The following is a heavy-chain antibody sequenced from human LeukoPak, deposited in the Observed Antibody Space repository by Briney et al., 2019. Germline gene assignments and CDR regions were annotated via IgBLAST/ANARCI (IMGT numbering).Heavy chain of an antibody. V-gene: IGHV3-7*01. CDR1: GFTFSSYW. Sequence: GGSLRLSCAASGFTFSSYWMSWVRQAPGKGLEWVANIKQDGSEKYYVDSVKGRFTISRDNAKNSLYLQMNSLRAEDTAVYYCARDSTVRGVLPVYWGQGTLVTVSS. CDR2: IKQDGSEK. D-gene: IGHD3-10*01. J-gene: IGHJ4*02. CDR3: ARDSTVRGVLPVY.